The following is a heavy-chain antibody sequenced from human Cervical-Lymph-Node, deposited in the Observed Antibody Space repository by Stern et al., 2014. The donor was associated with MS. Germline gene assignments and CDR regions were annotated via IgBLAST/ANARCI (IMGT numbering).Heavy chain of an antibody. Sequence: QLQLQESGPGLVKPSQTLSLTCTVSGGSSSSGSHYWSWIRQPAGKGLEWIGRIHTSGSIDYNPPLKSRVTLSLDMSNNRFSLKLRSVTAADTAVYYCARSDSTKWYPYYYGLDVWGQGTPVTVSS. CDR1: GGSSSSGSHY. CDR2: IHTSGSI. V-gene: IGHV4-61*02. J-gene: IGHJ6*02. D-gene: IGHD6-13*01. CDR3: ARSDSTKWYPYYYGLDV.